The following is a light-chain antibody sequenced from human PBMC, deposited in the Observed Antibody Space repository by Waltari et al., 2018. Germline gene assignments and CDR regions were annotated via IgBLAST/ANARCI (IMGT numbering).Light chain of an antibody. V-gene: IGLV1-44*01. CDR1: SSNIGSNV. CDR2: SSS. CDR3: ASWDDSLNGWV. Sequence: QSVLTQPPPASGTPGQRVTISCSGGSSNIGSNVVTWYQQFPGTAPKLLIVSSSQRPSGVPDRFSGSKSGTSASLAISGLQSEDEADFYCASWDDSLNGWVFGGGTKLTVL. J-gene: IGLJ3*02.